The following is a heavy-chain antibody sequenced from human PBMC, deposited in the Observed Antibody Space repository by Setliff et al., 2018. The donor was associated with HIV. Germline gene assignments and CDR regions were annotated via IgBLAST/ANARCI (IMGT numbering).Heavy chain of an antibody. V-gene: IGHV3-21*04. CDR3: SKDWPRGWNWFDP. D-gene: IGHD6-19*01. Sequence: GSLRLSCVASGFTFSTFAMHWVRQAPGKGLEWVSSISSSSSYIYYADSVKGRFTISRDNSKNTLYLQISSLRGEDTAVYYCSKDWPRGWNWFDPWGQGTLVTVSS. CDR2: ISSSSSYI. J-gene: IGHJ5*02. CDR1: GFTFSTFA.